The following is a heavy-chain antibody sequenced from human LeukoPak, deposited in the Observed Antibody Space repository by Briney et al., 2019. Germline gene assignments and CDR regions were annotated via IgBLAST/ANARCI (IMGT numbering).Heavy chain of an antibody. D-gene: IGHD1-14*01. J-gene: IGHJ4*02. CDR1: GLTFSNAW. CDR2: IKRKSDGGTT. CDR3: TTELDVRPNHY. V-gene: IGHV3-15*01. Sequence: PGGSLRLSCAASGLTFSNAWMSWVRQAPGKGLEWVVRIKRKSDGGTTDYAAPVKGRFTISRDDSKNTLYLQMNSLKSEDTAVYYCTTELDVRPNHYWGQGTLVTVSS.